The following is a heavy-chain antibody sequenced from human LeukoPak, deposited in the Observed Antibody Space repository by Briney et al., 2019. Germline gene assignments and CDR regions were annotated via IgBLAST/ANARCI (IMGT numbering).Heavy chain of an antibody. CDR3: AGDRVAGWFDP. V-gene: IGHV4-59*01. J-gene: IGHJ5*02. Sequence: PSETLSLTCTVSGGSIRSYYWSWIRQPPGKGLEWIGYSSYSGATNYNPSLKSRVTISVDTTKNQFSLRMSSVTAADTAVYYCAGDRVAGWFDPWGQGTLVTVSS. D-gene: IGHD3-3*01. CDR2: SSYSGAT. CDR1: GGSIRSYY.